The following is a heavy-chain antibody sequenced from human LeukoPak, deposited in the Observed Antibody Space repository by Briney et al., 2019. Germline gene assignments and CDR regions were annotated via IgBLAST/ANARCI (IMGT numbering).Heavy chain of an antibody. D-gene: IGHD6-19*01. CDR1: GFAFSTYA. CDR3: ARESAAVAVAGTLSGFDP. J-gene: IGHJ5*02. Sequence: GGSLRLSCAASGFAFSTYAMHWVRQAPGKGLEWVAFIRYDGSNKYYADSVKGRFTISRDNSKNTLYLQMNSLRAEDTAVYYCARESAAVAVAGTLSGFDPWGQGTLVTVSS. CDR2: IRYDGSNK. V-gene: IGHV3-30*02.